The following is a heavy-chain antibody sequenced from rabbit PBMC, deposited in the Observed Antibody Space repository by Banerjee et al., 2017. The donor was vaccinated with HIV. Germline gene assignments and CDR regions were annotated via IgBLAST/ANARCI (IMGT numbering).Heavy chain of an antibody. CDR3: AREGF. Sequence: QQQLEESGGGLVKPGGSLTLTCKASGFTLSSYWMWWVRQAPGKGLEWIACIGAGSSGTTYYASWAKGRFTISKTSSTTVTLQMTSLTAADSATYFCAREGFWGPGTLVTVS. CDR2: IGAGSSGTT. J-gene: IGHJ3*01. V-gene: IGHV1S45*01. CDR1: GFTLSSYW.